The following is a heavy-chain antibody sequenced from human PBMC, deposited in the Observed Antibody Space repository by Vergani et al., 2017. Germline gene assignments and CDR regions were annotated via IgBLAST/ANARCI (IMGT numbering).Heavy chain of an antibody. CDR3: AKHFSGWGIDY. CDR2: IQFDGSNQ. Sequence: QVQLVESGGGVVQRGGSLRLSCATSGFTFSNYDMQWIRQGPGKGLEFVAFIQFDGSNQYYADSVKGRFTLSRDFSKSTLYRQMNSRRTDDTATYYCAKHFSGWGIDYWGQGTQVIVSS. V-gene: IGHV3-30*02. J-gene: IGHJ4*02. D-gene: IGHD6-19*01. CDR1: GFTFSNYD.